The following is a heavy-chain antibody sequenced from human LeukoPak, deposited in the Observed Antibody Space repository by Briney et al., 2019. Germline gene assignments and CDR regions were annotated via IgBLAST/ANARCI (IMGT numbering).Heavy chain of an antibody. CDR3: ARDGYCSSTSCYKDYYYGMDV. J-gene: IGHJ6*02. V-gene: IGHV4-34*01. CDR2: INHSGST. D-gene: IGHD2-2*02. Sequence: PSETLSLTCAVYGGSFSGYYWSWIRQPPGKGLEWIGEINHSGSTNYNPSLKSRVTISVDTSKNQFSLKLSSVTAADTAVYYCARDGYCSSTSCYKDYYYGMDVWGQGTTVTVSS. CDR1: GGSFSGYY.